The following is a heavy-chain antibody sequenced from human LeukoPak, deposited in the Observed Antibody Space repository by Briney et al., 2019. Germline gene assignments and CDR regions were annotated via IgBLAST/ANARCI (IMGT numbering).Heavy chain of an antibody. J-gene: IGHJ4*02. CDR2: IRDDGSTR. V-gene: IGHV3-30*02. CDR3: ARDPMDTAMVDY. D-gene: IGHD5-18*01. CDR1: GFTFSRYG. Sequence: PGGSLRLSCAASGFTFSRYGLHWVRQAPGKGLEWVAFIRDDGSTRYYADSVKGRFTVSRDNSKNTLYLQMDSLRTEDTAVYYCARDPMDTAMVDYWGQGTLVTVSS.